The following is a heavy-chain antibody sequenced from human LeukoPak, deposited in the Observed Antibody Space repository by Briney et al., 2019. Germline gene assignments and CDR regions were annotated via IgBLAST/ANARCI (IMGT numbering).Heavy chain of an antibody. CDR1: GFTFSSHG. CDR2: ISSSSSPI. CDR3: ARESNMVRGVIYDFDY. J-gene: IGHJ4*02. D-gene: IGHD3-10*01. Sequence: GGSLRLSCAASGFTFSSHGMHWVRQAPGKGLEWVSYISSSSSPIYYADSVKGRFTISRDNAKSSLYLQMNSLRDEDTAVYYCARESNMVRGVIYDFDYWGQGTLVTVSS. V-gene: IGHV3-48*02.